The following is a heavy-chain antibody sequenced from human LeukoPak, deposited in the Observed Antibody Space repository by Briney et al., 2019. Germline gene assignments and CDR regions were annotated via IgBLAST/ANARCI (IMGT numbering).Heavy chain of an antibody. V-gene: IGHV1-18*01. CDR2: ISAYNGNT. D-gene: IGHD1-7*01. J-gene: IGHJ6*03. CDR1: GGTFSSYG. Sequence: ASVKVSCKASGGTFSSYGISWVRQAPGQGLEWMGWISAYNGNTNYAQKLQGRVTMTTDTSTSTAYMELRSLRSDDTAVYYCARVGTGTTPRYYYYMDVWGKGTTVTVSS. CDR3: ARVGTGTTPRYYYYMDV.